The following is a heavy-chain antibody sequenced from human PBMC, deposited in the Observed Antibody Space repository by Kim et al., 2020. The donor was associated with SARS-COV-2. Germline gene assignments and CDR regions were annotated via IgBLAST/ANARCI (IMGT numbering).Heavy chain of an antibody. CDR1: GFTFSSYS. CDR2: ISSSSSYI. D-gene: IGHD6-19*01. V-gene: IGHV3-21*01. J-gene: IGHJ4*02. CDR3: ARSLDPIAVAGTGVY. Sequence: GGSLRLSCAASGFTFSSYSMNWVRQAPGKGLEWVSSISSSSSYIYYADSVKGRFTISRDNAKNSLYLQMNSLRAEDTAVYYCARSLDPIAVAGTGVYWGQGTLVTVSS.